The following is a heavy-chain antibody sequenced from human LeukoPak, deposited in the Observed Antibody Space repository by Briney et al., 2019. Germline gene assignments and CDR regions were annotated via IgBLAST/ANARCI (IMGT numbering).Heavy chain of an antibody. CDR3: AKGVSAVTTSPIDY. D-gene: IGHD4-17*01. V-gene: IGHV3-30*18. CDR2: ISYDGSNK. Sequence: GGPLRLSCAASGFTFSSYGMHWVRQAPGKGLEWVAVISYDGSNKYYADSVKGRFTISRDNSKNTLYLQMNSLRAEDTAVYYCAKGVSAVTTSPIDYWGQGTLVTVSS. CDR1: GFTFSSYG. J-gene: IGHJ4*02.